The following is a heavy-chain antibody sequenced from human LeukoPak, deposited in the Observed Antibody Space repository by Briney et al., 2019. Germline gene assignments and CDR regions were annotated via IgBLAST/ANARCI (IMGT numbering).Heavy chain of an antibody. V-gene: IGHV4-34*01. D-gene: IGHD3-16*02. CDR2: INHSGST. CDR3: ARTPISPIYDYVWGSYRSSLFDY. Sequence: SETLSLTCAVYGGSFSGYYWSWIRQPPGKGLEWIGEINHSGSTNYNPSLKSRVTISVDTSKNQFSLKLSSVTAADTAVYYCARTPISPIYDYVWGSYRSSLFDYWGQGTLATVSS. CDR1: GGSFSGYY. J-gene: IGHJ4*02.